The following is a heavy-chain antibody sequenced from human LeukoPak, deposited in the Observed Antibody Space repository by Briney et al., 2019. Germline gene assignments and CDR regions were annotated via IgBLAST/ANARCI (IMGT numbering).Heavy chain of an antibody. Sequence: GGSLRLSCAASGFSFTMYGIHWVRQAPGKGLEWVAVISTDGNNEYYANSVKGRFTISRDNSKNTLYLQMNSLRAEDTAVYYCAKGPVDYDILTGPDAFDIWGQGTMVTVSS. V-gene: IGHV3-30*18. CDR1: GFSFTMYG. CDR2: ISTDGNNE. D-gene: IGHD3-9*01. J-gene: IGHJ3*02. CDR3: AKGPVDYDILTGPDAFDI.